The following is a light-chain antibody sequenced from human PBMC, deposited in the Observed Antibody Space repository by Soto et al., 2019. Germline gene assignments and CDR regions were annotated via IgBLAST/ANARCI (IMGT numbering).Light chain of an antibody. J-gene: IGLJ2*01. CDR2: EVT. CDR3: YSCAGGRTPVV. CDR1: SSDVGSYNL. V-gene: IGLV2-23*02. Sequence: QSALTQPASVSGSPGQSITLSCTGTSSDVGSYNLVSWYQQWPGRAPKLMIFEVTKRPSGVSDRFSGSKSGNTASLTISGLQAEDEADYYCYSCAGGRTPVVFGGGTKLTVL.